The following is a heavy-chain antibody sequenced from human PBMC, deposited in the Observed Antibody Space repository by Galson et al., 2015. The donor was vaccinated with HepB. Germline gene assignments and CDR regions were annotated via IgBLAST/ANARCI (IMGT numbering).Heavy chain of an antibody. CDR3: AREDYDFWSGKVNLHYYTGMDV. V-gene: IGHV4-59*01. Sequence: ETLSLTCVVSGASIRSYYWSWIRQPPGKGLEWVGYVHHSGSTNFNPSLKRRVSISVDMSKTQFSLKLYSVTAADTAVYYCAREDYDFWSGKVNLHYYTGMDVWGRGTTVTVSS. CDR1: GASIRSYY. D-gene: IGHD3-3*01. J-gene: IGHJ6*02. CDR2: VHHSGST.